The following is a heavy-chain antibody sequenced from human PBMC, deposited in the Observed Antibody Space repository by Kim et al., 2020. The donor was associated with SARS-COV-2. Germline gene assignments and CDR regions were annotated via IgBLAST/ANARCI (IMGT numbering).Heavy chain of an antibody. CDR3: ARDGGGLDY. V-gene: IGHV3-30*04. D-gene: IGHD3-10*01. Sequence: GGSLRLSCAASGFTFSSYAMHWVRQAPGKGLEWVAIISYDGSNKYYEDSVKGRFTISRDNSKNTLYLQMNSLRADDTAVYYCARDGGGLDYWGQGTLVTVSS. CDR2: ISYDGSNK. J-gene: IGHJ4*02. CDR1: GFTFSSYA.